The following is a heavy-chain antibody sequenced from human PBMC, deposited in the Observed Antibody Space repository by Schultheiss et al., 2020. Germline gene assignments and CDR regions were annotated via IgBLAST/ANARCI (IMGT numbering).Heavy chain of an antibody. CDR3: ARDSANRGDAFDI. D-gene: IGHD3-10*01. V-gene: IGHV1-69*13. CDR2: IIPIFGTA. J-gene: IGHJ3*02. Sequence: SVKVSCKASGYTFTSYVISWVRQAPGQGLEWMGGIIPIFGTANYAQKFQGRVTITADESTSTAYMELSSLRSEDTAVYYCARDSANRGDAFDIWGQGTMVTVSS. CDR1: GYTFTSYV.